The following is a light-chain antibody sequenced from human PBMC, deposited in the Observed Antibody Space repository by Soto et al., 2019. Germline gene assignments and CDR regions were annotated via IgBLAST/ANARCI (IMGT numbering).Light chain of an antibody. CDR2: DVN. CDR1: SSDIGAFTF. V-gene: IGLV2-14*03. CDR3: SSYTTSSTHV. J-gene: IGLJ1*01. Sequence: QSALTQPASVSRSPGQSITISCTGTSSDIGAFTFVSWYQQHPGKVPKLMIFDVNRRPSGVSDRFSGSKSGNTASLTISGLQAEDEGDYYCSSYTTSSTHVFGSGTKVTVL.